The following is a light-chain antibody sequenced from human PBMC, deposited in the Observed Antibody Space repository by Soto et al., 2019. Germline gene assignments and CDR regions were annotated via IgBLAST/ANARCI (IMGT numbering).Light chain of an antibody. CDR2: GAS. J-gene: IGKJ2*01. CDR3: QQYGGSPLYT. V-gene: IGKV3-20*01. Sequence: EIVLTQSPGTLSLSPGDRATLSCRSSQSVSSSDLAWYQQKPGQAPRLLIYGASTRATGIPDRFSGSGSGTDFTLTISRLEPEDVAVYYSQQYGGSPLYTFGQGTKLEIK. CDR1: QSVSSSD.